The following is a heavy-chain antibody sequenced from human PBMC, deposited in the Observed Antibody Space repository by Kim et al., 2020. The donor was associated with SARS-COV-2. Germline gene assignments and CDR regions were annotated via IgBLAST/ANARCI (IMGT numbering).Heavy chain of an antibody. D-gene: IGHD6-13*01. Sequence: GGSLRLSCAASGFTFSSYAMHWVRQAPGKGLEWVAVISYDGSNKYYADSVKGRFTISRDNSKNTLYLQMNSLRAEDTAVYYCARDRSPIAAAGDLDYWGQGTLVTVSS. J-gene: IGHJ4*02. V-gene: IGHV3-30-3*01. CDR2: ISYDGSNK. CDR1: GFTFSSYA. CDR3: ARDRSPIAAAGDLDY.